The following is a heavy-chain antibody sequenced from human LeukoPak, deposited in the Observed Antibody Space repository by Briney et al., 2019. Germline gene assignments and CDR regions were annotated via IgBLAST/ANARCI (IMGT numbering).Heavy chain of an antibody. D-gene: IGHD3-3*01. CDR2: IKHDGSEK. CDR3: ATDRGWRTSGYYLYYFEY. CDR1: GFIFTNYS. Sequence: PGGSLRLSCAASGFIFTNYSMSWVRQAPGKGLEWVASIKHDGSEKYHVDSVRGRFTISRDNTMNSLYLQMSSLRAEDTAVYYYATDRGWRTSGYYLYYFEYWGQGTLVTFSS. V-gene: IGHV3-7*01. J-gene: IGHJ4*02.